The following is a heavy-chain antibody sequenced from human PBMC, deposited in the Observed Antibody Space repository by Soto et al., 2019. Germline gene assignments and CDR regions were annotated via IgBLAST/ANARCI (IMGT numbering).Heavy chain of an antibody. Sequence: KPSETLSLTCTVSGGSISSGDYYWSWIRQPPGKGLEWIGYICYSGSTYYNPSLKSRVTISVDTSKNQFSLKLSSVTAADTAVYYCARGHDSSARWDYFDYWGQGTLVTSPQ. CDR1: GGSISSGDYY. V-gene: IGHV4-30-4*01. D-gene: IGHD3-22*01. CDR2: ICYSGST. CDR3: ARGHDSSARWDYFDY. J-gene: IGHJ4*02.